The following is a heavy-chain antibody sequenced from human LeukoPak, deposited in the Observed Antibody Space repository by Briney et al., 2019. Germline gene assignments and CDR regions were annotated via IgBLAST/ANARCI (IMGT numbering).Heavy chain of an antibody. CDR1: GGSFSSSNW. CDR2: IYHSGST. J-gene: IGHJ4*02. D-gene: IGHD3-22*01. Sequence: SETLSLTCAVSGGSFSSSNWWSWVRQPPGKGLEWIGEIYHSGSTNYNPSLKSRVTISVDKSKNQFSLKLSSVTAADTAVYYCARDHYDSSGYYYRYWGQGTLVTVSS. V-gene: IGHV4-4*02. CDR3: ARDHYDSSGYYYRY.